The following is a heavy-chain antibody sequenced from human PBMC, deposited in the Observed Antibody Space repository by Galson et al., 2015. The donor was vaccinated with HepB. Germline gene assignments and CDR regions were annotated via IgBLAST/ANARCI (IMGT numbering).Heavy chain of an antibody. CDR2: IDWDDDK. Sequence: PALVKPTQTLTLTCTFSGFSLSTSGMCVSWIRQPPGKALEWLARIDWDDDKYYSTSLKTRLTISKDTSKNQVVLTMTNMDPVDTATYYCARTRGYGDYNYYYYYMDVWGKGTTVTVSS. D-gene: IGHD4-17*01. CDR1: GFSLSTSGMC. CDR3: ARTRGYGDYNYYYYYMDV. J-gene: IGHJ6*03. V-gene: IGHV2-70*11.